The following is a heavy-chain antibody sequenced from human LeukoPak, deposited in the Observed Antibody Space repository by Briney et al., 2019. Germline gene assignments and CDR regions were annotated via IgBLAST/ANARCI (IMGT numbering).Heavy chain of an antibody. CDR2: MFYGETT. CDR3: ARLERSRMDGAQY. D-gene: IGHD4/OR15-4a*01. CDR1: GDSIRSSGYY. V-gene: IGHV4-39*01. J-gene: IGHJ4*02. Sequence: PSETLSLTCIVCGDSIRSSGYYWGWIRQPPGKGLEWIGSMFYGETTSYSPSLQSRVTISLDTSKNQFSLRLNSVTAADTAVYYCARLERSRMDGAQYWGQGTLVTVSS.